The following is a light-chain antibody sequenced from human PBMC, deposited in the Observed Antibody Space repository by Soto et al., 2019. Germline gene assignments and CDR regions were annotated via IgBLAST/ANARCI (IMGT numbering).Light chain of an antibody. CDR2: GAS. V-gene: IGKV3-15*01. CDR3: RQYNNWPPWT. J-gene: IGKJ1*01. Sequence: EIVMTQSPATLSVSPGESATLSCRASLSVGVNLAWYQQKPGQAPRLLIFGASLRATGVPARFRGSGSGTEFALTLSSLHSEDSAVYYCRQYNNWPPWTFGQGTKVEI. CDR1: LSVGVN.